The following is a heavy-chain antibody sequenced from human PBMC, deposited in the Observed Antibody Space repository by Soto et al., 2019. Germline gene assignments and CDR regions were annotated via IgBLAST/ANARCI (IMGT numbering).Heavy chain of an antibody. Sequence: ASMKVYCKASGYTFSGHFMHWVRQAPGQLLEWMGWINPNNIGATNYAQMFQGRVTMTRDTSINTVYMELSTLRSDDTAVYYCARRGFCNTTSCRAFDYWGQGTLVTVSS. CDR2: INPNNIGAT. D-gene: IGHD2-2*01. V-gene: IGHV1-2*02. CDR3: ARRGFCNTTSCRAFDY. J-gene: IGHJ4*02. CDR1: GYTFSGHF.